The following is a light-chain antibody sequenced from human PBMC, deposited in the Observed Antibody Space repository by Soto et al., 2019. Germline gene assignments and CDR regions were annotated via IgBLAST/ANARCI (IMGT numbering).Light chain of an antibody. V-gene: IGKV1-27*01. CDR1: QGFSNS. CDR3: QKYDSAPLT. CDR2: GAS. J-gene: IGKJ4*01. Sequence: DIQMTQSPSSLTASVGDRVTISCRASQGFSNSLAWYQQKLGKVPTLLIYGASILQSGVPSRFSGSGSGTEFTLTISSLQPEDFATYYCQKYDSAPLTFGGGTKVEIK.